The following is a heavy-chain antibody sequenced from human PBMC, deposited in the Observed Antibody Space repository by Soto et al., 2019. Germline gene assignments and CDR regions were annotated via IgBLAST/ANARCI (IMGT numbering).Heavy chain of an antibody. CDR3: ARTPNNYYGMDV. V-gene: IGHV4-59*12. Sequence: SETLSLTCTVSGGSIRNYYWTWIRQPPGKGLEWIGYIYDNGGSNYNPSLKSRVTMSVDTSKNQYSLKLSSVTAADTAVYYCARTPNNYYGMDVWGKGTTVTVSS. J-gene: IGHJ6*04. CDR2: IYDNGGS. D-gene: IGHD7-27*01. CDR1: GGSIRNYY.